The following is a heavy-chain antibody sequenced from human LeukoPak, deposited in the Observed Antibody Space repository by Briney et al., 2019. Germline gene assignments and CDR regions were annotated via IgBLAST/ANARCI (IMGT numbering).Heavy chain of an antibody. CDR3: ARGEAVAGLHTFDY. J-gene: IGHJ4*02. CDR1: GFAFSDYY. Sequence: GGSLRLSCAASGFAFSDYYMSWIRQAPGKGLEWVSYISSSGSTIYYADSVMGRFTISRDNAKNSLYLQMNSLRAEGTAVYFCARGEAVAGLHTFDYWGQGTLVTVSS. CDR2: ISSSGSTI. D-gene: IGHD6-19*01. V-gene: IGHV3-11*04.